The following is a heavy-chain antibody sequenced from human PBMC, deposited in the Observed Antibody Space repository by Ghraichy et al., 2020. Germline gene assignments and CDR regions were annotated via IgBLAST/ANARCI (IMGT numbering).Heavy chain of an antibody. Sequence: GGSLRLSCVASGFTFSNNAMSWVRQGPGKGLEWVSGISVRAADTFYADSVKGRFTISRDNSKNTLYLQMNSLRAEDTAVYHCAKEGGYCSDYDCYRAFDDWGQGTLVTVST. J-gene: IGHJ4*02. CDR1: GFTFSNNA. CDR2: ISVRAADT. CDR3: AKEGGYCSDYDCYRAFDD. V-gene: IGHV3-23*01. D-gene: IGHD2-21*02.